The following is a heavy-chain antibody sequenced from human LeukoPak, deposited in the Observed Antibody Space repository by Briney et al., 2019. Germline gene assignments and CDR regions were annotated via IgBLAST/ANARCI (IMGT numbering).Heavy chain of an antibody. D-gene: IGHD2-2*01. CDR3: ARDSYRSSTSCYDY. J-gene: IGHJ4*02. V-gene: IGHV3-53*01. CDR1: GFTVSSNY. Sequence: PGGSPRLSCAASGFTVSSNYMSWVRQAPGKGLEWVSVIYSGDSTYYADSVKGRFTISRDNSKNTLYLQVNSLRAEDTAMYYCARDSYRSSTSCYDYWGQGTLVTVSS. CDR2: IYSGDST.